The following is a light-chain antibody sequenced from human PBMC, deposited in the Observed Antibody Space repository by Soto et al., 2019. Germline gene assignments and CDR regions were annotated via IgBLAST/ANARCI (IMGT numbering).Light chain of an antibody. CDR3: QQYVHKIT. CDR2: DAS. CDR1: PDISNH. V-gene: IGKV1-33*01. J-gene: IGKJ4*01. Sequence: DIQMTQSPSSLSASVGDRVTITCQASPDISNHLHWYQQKSGKAPKLLIYDASNVETVVPSRFSGSGSGADFTYTISSLQPDDIATYYCQQYVHKITFGGGTKVEIK.